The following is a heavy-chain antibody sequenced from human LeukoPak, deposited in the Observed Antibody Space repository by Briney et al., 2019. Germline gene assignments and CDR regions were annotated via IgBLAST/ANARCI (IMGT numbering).Heavy chain of an antibody. CDR2: IDWDDDK. V-gene: IGHV2-70*11. CDR1: GFSLSISGMY. D-gene: IGHD3-10*01. Sequence: SGPTLVNPTQTLTLTCTFSGFSLSISGMYVTWIRQPPGKALEWLARIDWDDDKYYGTSLKTRLTISKDTSKNQVVLTMTNMDPVDTATYYCARTSSFTLIRGLDQWGQGTLVTVSS. CDR3: ARTSSFTLIRGLDQ. J-gene: IGHJ4*02.